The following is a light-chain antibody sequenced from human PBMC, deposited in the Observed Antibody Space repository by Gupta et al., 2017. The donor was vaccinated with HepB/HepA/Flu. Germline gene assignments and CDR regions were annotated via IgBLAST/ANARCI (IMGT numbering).Light chain of an antibody. CDR1: SSDVGGYNY. V-gene: IGLV2-11*01. J-gene: IGLJ1*01. Sequence: QSALTQPRSVSGSPGQSVTISCTGTSSDVGGYNYVSWYQQHPGKAPKFMIYDVTKRPSGVPDRFSGSKSGNTAFLTISELQAEDEADYYCCSYAGSFSSRVFGTGTGVTVL. CDR3: CSYAGSFSSRV. CDR2: DVT.